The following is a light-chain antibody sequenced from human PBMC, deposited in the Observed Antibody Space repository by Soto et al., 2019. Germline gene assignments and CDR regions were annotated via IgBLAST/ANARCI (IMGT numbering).Light chain of an antibody. Sequence: EVVMTQSPATVSVSPGEGVTLSCRASQTISNDLAWYQQKPGQAPRLLIYGASTRATGVPARFSGGGSGTEFTLTISSLQSEDFAFYYCKQNNKWPPVTFGGGTNEDIK. CDR1: QTISND. CDR2: GAS. J-gene: IGKJ4*01. V-gene: IGKV3-15*01. CDR3: KQNNKWPPVT.